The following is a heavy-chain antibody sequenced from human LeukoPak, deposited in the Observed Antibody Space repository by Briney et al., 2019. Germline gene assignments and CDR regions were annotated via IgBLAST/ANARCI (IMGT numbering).Heavy chain of an antibody. J-gene: IGHJ4*02. Sequence: SGGSLRLSCAASGFTFSSCSMNWVRQAPGKGLEWVSSISSSSSYIYYADLVKGRFTISRDNARNTVYLQMNSLRVEDTAVYYCARGALYQYYLDYWGWGQGTLVTVSS. CDR2: ISSSSSYI. V-gene: IGHV3-21*01. CDR1: GFTFSSCS. CDR3: ARGALYQYYLDYWG. D-gene: IGHD4-17*01.